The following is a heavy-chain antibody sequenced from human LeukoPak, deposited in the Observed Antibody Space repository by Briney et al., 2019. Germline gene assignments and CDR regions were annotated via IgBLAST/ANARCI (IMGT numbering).Heavy chain of an antibody. CDR1: GYTFTDYY. D-gene: IGHD3-3*01. Sequence: GASVKVSCKASGYTFTDYYMHWVRQAPGQGLEWMGWINPESGDTHYAQKFQGRVTMTRDTSITTAYMEVSSLRSDDTAVYYCARDPNNFWSSYSHFDYWGQGTLVTASS. J-gene: IGHJ4*02. CDR2: INPESGDT. CDR3: ARDPNNFWSSYSHFDY. V-gene: IGHV1-2*02.